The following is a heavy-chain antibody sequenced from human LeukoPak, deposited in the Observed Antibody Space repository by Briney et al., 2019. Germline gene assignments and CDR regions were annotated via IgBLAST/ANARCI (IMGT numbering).Heavy chain of an antibody. CDR2: INPSGST. J-gene: IGHJ4*02. CDR1: GGSFSGYY. Sequence: SETLSLTCAVYGGSFSGYYWSWISQPPGKGMEWIGAINPSGSTNYNPPLKSRVTISVDTPKNEFSLKLSSVTDANTAVYYCATQISLCHYYWGQGTLVTVSS. V-gene: IGHV4-34*01. D-gene: IGHD2-2*01. CDR3: ATQISLCHYY.